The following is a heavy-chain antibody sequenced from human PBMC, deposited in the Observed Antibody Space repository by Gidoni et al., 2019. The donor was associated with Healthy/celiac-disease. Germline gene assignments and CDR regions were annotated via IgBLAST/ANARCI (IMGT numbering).Heavy chain of an antibody. D-gene: IGHD3-3*01. CDR1: GFSLRTSGVG. V-gene: IGHV2-5*01. CDR3: AHLITIFGVVIQHSNWFDP. Sequence: QITLKESGPTLVKPTQTLTLTCTFSGFSLRTSGVGVGWIRQPPGKALEWLALIYWKDDKRCSPSLKSRLTITKDTSKNQVVLTMTNMDPVDTATYYCAHLITIFGVVIQHSNWFDPWGQGTLVTVSS. CDR2: IYWKDDK. J-gene: IGHJ5*02.